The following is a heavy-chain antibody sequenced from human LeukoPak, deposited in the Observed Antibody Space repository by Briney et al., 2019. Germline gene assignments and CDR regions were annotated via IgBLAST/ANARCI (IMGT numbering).Heavy chain of an antibody. Sequence: PSETLSLTCTVSGGSISSYYWSWIRQPPGKGLEWIGYIYYSGSTNYNPSLKSRVTISVDTSKNQFSLKLSSVTAADTAVYYCARAIEYSSSFDYWGQGTLVTASS. D-gene: IGHD6-6*01. J-gene: IGHJ4*02. CDR1: GGSISSYY. CDR3: ARAIEYSSSFDY. CDR2: IYYSGST. V-gene: IGHV4-59*01.